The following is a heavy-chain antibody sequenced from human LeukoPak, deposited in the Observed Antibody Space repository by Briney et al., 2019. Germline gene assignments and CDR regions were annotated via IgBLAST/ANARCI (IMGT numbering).Heavy chain of an antibody. V-gene: IGHV4-59*01. D-gene: IGHD3-3*01. J-gene: IGHJ3*02. CDR1: GGSISSYY. CDR2: IYYSGST. Sequence: SETLSLTCTVSGGSISSYYWSWIRQPPGKGLEWIGYIYYSGSTNYNPSLKSRVTISVDTSKNQFSLKLSSVTAADTAVYYCAREVVINTNFGVVTHDAFDIWGQGTMVTVSS. CDR3: AREVVINTNFGVVTHDAFDI.